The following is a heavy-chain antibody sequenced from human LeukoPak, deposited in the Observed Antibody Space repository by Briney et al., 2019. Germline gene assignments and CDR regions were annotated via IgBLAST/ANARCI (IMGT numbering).Heavy chain of an antibody. V-gene: IGHV4-34*01. CDR2: INHSGST. Sequence: PSETLSLTCAVYGGSFSGYYWSWIRQPPGKGLEWIGEINHSGSTNYNPSLKSRVTISVDTSKNQFSLKLSSVTAADTAVYYCAMRSKVAGTGVDYWGQGTLVTVSS. J-gene: IGHJ4*02. CDR1: GGSFSGYY. D-gene: IGHD6-19*01. CDR3: AMRSKVAGTGVDY.